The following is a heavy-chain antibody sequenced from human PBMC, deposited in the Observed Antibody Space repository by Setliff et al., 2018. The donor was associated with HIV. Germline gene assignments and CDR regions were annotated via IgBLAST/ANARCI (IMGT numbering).Heavy chain of an antibody. CDR2: ISVYNGQT. CDR1: GYSFTTYG. V-gene: IGHV1-18*01. J-gene: IGHJ2*01. CDR3: ARGHHFYWYFDL. Sequence: ASVKVSCKASGYSFTTYGISWVRQAPGQGLEWVGWISVYNGQTLYAQKVQDRITVTMDIPKVTAYMELRGLTPDDTAVYYCARGHHFYWYFDLWGPGTLVTVSS.